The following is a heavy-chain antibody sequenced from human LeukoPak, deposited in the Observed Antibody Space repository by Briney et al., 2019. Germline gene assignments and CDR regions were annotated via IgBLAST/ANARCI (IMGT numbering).Heavy chain of an antibody. D-gene: IGHD6-19*01. V-gene: IGHV3-9*01. CDR1: GFDFSNQA. CDR2: ISWSSATI. Sequence: HPGGSLRLSCAASGFDFSNQAMSWVRQAPGKGLEWVSGISWSSATIGYADSVRGRFTVSRDNAKNSLYLQMNSLRPEDTALYHCVKDGPGYSSGLSAGSMDVWGQGTTVTVSS. J-gene: IGHJ6*02. CDR3: VKDGPGYSSGLSAGSMDV.